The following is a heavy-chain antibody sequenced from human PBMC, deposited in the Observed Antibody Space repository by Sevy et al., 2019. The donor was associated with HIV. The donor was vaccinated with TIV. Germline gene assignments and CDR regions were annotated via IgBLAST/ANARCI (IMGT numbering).Heavy chain of an antibody. Sequence: GESLKISCQGSGYSFTSHWIAWVRQMPGKGLEGMGTIYLDTSDTRYSPSFQGQVTFPADKSIFTAYLQWSSLKASDTAIYYCATSRSGYFDGSGYYIYWGQGTQVTVSS. CDR2: IYLDTSDT. J-gene: IGHJ4*01. CDR3: ATSRSGYFDGSGYYIY. CDR1: GYSFTSHW. D-gene: IGHD3-22*01. V-gene: IGHV5-51*01.